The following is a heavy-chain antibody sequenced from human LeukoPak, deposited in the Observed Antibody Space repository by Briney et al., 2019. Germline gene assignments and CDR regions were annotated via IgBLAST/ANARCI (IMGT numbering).Heavy chain of an antibody. D-gene: IGHD2-15*01. CDR3: TREECSGGSCYSNWFDP. V-gene: IGHV3-49*03. CDR1: GFTFGDYA. Sequence: GGSLRLSCTASGFTFGDYAMSWFRQAPGKGLEWVGFIRSKAYGGTTEYAASVKGRFTISRDDSKSIAYLQMNSLKTEDTAVYYCTREECSGGSCYSNWFDPWGQGTLVTVSS. J-gene: IGHJ5*02. CDR2: IRSKAYGGTT.